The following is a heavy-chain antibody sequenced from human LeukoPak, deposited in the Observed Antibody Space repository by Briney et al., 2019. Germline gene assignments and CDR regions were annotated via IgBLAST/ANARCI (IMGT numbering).Heavy chain of an antibody. D-gene: IGHD5-24*01. V-gene: IGHV3-53*01. Sequence: GGSLRLSCAASGITVSSNYMSWVRQAPGKGLEWVSVIYSGGSTYYADSVKGRFTISRDNSKNTLYLQMNSLGAEDTAVYYCARGPVGDGYNFDYWGQGTLVTVSS. CDR3: ARGPVGDGYNFDY. J-gene: IGHJ4*02. CDR1: GITVSSNY. CDR2: IYSGGST.